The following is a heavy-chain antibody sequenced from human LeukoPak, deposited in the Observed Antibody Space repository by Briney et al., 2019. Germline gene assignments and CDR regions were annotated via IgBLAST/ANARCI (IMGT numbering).Heavy chain of an antibody. V-gene: IGHV4-34*01. D-gene: IGHD6-25*01. CDR1: GGSFSGYY. CDR3: ATIQRDHAFDI. CDR2: INQSGST. J-gene: IGHJ3*02. Sequence: SEALSLTCAVYGGSFSGYYWSWIRQPPGKGLEWIGEINQSGSTSYNPSLKSRVTISVDTSKNQFSLRLSSVTAADTAVYYCATIQRDHAFDIWGQGTMITVSS.